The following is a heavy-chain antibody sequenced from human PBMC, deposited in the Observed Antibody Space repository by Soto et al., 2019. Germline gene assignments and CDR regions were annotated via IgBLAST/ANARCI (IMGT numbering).Heavy chain of an antibody. CDR3: ARGTALSYTATTYIDN. V-gene: IGHV5-51*01. CDR1: GYSFSTYW. Sequence: PGEPLKISCKGSGYSFSTYWIGWARQMPGKGLEWMGIIYPGDSDTRYNPSFQGQVSISADKSISTAYLQWNSLKASDTAMYYCARGTALSYTATTYIDNLGLEDLLPISS. J-gene: IGHJ4*02. CDR2: IYPGDSDT. D-gene: IGHD5-18*01.